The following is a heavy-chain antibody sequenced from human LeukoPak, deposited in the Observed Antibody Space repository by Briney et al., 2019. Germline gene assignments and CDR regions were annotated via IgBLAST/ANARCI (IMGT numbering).Heavy chain of an antibody. CDR1: GFTFASYA. J-gene: IGHJ4*02. D-gene: IGHD6-13*01. CDR2: ISGSGGST. V-gene: IGHV3-23*01. CDR3: LSAGFTGDDS. Sequence: GGSLRLSCSASGFTFASYAMSWVRQAPGKGLEWVSVISGSGGSTYYADSVKGRFTISRDNAKNSLYLLMNGLRAEDTAVYYCLSAGFTGDDSWGQGTLVTVSS.